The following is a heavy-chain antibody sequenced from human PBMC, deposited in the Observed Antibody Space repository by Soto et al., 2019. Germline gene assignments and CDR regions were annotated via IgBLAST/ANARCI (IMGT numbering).Heavy chain of an antibody. CDR3: AKESFNTGTFDY. D-gene: IGHD1-1*01. Sequence: GGSLRLSCAASGFTFSSYAMHWVRQAPGKGLEWVAVITDNGSNKYYADSVKGRFTISRDNSKNTLYLQMNSLRAEDTAVYYCAKESFNTGTFDYWGQGTLVTVSS. CDR2: ITDNGSNK. V-gene: IGHV3-30-3*01. J-gene: IGHJ4*02. CDR1: GFTFSSYA.